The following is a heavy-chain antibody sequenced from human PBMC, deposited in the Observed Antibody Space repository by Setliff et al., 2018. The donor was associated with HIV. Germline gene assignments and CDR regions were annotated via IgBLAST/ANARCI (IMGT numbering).Heavy chain of an antibody. CDR1: GLSMSRSSYY. J-gene: IGHJ4*02. D-gene: IGHD3-10*01. V-gene: IGHV4-39*07. CDR3: ARGAPYGSGRHRWNS. CDR2: IYYSGST. Sequence: SETLSLTCTVSGLSMSRSSYYWGWIRQPPGKGLEWIGSIYYSGSTYYNPSLTSRATISVDTSNNKFSLRLTSVTAADTALYYCARGAPYGSGRHRWNSWGQGTLVTVSS.